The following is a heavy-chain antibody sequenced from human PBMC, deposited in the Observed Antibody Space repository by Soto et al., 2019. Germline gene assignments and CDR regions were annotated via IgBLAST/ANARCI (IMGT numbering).Heavy chain of an antibody. CDR2: MNPNSGNT. Sequence: GASGKVSCKASGYTFTRYYINWVRHATGQGLEWMGWMNPNSGNTGYAQKFQGRVTMTRNTSISTAYMELSSLRSEDTAVYYCARGRRFLEWLLSPAFYYYYGMDVWGQGTTVTVSS. J-gene: IGHJ6*02. CDR3: ARGRRFLEWLLSPAFYYYYGMDV. CDR1: GYTFTRYY. V-gene: IGHV1-8*01. D-gene: IGHD3-3*01.